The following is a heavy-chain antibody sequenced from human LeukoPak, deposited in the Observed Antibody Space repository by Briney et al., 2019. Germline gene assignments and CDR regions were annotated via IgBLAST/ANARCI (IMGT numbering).Heavy chain of an antibody. V-gene: IGHV4-59*01. CDR2: IYYSGST. Sequence: SETLSLTCTVSGGSISSYYWSWIRQPPGKGLEWIGYIYYSGSTNYNPSLKSRVTISVDTSKNQFSLKLSSVTAADTVVYCCARDSIGGSYDYWGQGTLVTVSS. J-gene: IGHJ4*02. D-gene: IGHD1-26*01. CDR3: ARDSIGGSYDY. CDR1: GGSISSYY.